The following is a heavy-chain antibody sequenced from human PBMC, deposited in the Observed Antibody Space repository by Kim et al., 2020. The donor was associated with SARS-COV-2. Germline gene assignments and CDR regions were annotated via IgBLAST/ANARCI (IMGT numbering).Heavy chain of an antibody. CDR1: GGSFSGYY. Sequence: SETLSLTCAVYGGSFSGYYWSWIRQPPGKGLEWIGEINHSGSTNYNPSLKSRVTISVDTSKNQFSLKLSSVTAADTAVYYCAREVPEAARSDYYYGMDVWGQGTTVTVSS. CDR2: INHSGST. D-gene: IGHD6-6*01. CDR3: AREVPEAARSDYYYGMDV. V-gene: IGHV4-34*01. J-gene: IGHJ6*02.